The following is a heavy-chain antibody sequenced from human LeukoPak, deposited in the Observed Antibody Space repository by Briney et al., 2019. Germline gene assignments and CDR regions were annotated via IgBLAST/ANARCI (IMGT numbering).Heavy chain of an antibody. D-gene: IGHD2-15*01. V-gene: IGHV4-34*01. CDR2: INHSGST. CDR1: GGSFSGYY. J-gene: IGHJ3*02. CDR3: ARARPGPRYCSGGSCYGAFDI. Sequence: GSLRLSCAVYGGSFSGYYWSWIRQPPGKGLEWLGEINHSGSTNYNPSLKSRVTISVDTSKNQFSLKLSSVTAADTAVYYCARARPGPRYCSGGSCYGAFDIWGQGTMVTVSS.